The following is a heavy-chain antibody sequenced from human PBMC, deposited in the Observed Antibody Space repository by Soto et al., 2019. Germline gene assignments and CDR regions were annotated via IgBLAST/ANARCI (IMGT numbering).Heavy chain of an antibody. D-gene: IGHD3-22*01. V-gene: IGHV3-23*01. CDR1: GFTFTNYA. J-gene: IGHJ4*02. Sequence: LRLSCAASGFTFTNYAMSWVRQAPGRGLEWVSAISGNAGNTYYADSVKGRFTISRDNSKNTLYLQMNSLRAEDTAVYYCARGYYYDSRGYYCDYWGQGTLVTVSS. CDR3: ARGYYYDSRGYYCDY. CDR2: ISGNAGNT.